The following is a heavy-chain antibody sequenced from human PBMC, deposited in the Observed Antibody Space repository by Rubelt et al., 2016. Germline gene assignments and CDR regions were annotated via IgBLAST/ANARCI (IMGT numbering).Heavy chain of an antibody. V-gene: IGHV4-38-2*02. Sequence: QVQLQESGPGLVKPSETLSLTCTVSGYSISSGYYWGWIRQPPGKGLEWIGTISHSGGTFYSPSLKSRVTISADTSKNQFARKLSPVTAADTAVYYCARDLGRSGYASCSDYWGRGTLVIVSS. D-gene: IGHD5-12*01. CDR1: GYSISSGYY. J-gene: IGHJ4*02. CDR2: ISHSGGT. CDR3: ARDLGRSGYASCSDY.